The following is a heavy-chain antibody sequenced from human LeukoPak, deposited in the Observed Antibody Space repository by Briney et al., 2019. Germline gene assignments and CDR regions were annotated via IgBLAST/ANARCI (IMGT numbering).Heavy chain of an antibody. V-gene: IGHV3-23*01. J-gene: IGHJ6*03. CDR3: AKNGDRGAYCSGGTCYPYYYHYMDV. D-gene: IGHD2-15*01. CDR1: GLTFSSYG. CDR2: ISTTGGTT. Sequence: GGSLRLSCAASGLTFSSYGMSWVRQAPGRGLEWVSAISTTGGTTYYADSVRGRFTISRDNSRNTLYLQMNSLRAEDTAIYYCAKNGDRGAYCSGGTCYPYYYHYMDVWGKGTTVTISS.